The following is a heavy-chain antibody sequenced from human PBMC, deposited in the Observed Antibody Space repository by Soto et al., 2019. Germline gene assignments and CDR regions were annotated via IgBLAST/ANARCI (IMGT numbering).Heavy chain of an antibody. CDR2: ISSISTYT. D-gene: IGHD3-10*01. Sequence: GGSLRLSCAASGFTFSDYYMSWIRQAPGKGLEWVSYISSISTYTNYADSVKGRFTISRDNAKNSLYLQMNSLRAEDTAVYYCARGTPRGNYYYGMDVWGQGTTVTVSS. CDR3: ARGTPRGNYYYGMDV. V-gene: IGHV3-11*06. CDR1: GFTFSDYY. J-gene: IGHJ6*02.